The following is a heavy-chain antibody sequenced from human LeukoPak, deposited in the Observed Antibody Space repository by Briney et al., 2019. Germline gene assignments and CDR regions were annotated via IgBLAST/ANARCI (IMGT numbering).Heavy chain of an antibody. CDR2: ISSSGDYI. Sequence: KPGGSLRLSCAASGFAFSDCAVHWVRQAPGKGLEWVSSISSSGDYIYYADSLKGRFTISRDNAKNSLFLQMNSLRAEDTAVYYCARDGVPAYYYAMDVWGQGTTVTVSS. CDR1: GFAFSDCA. J-gene: IGHJ6*02. CDR3: ARDGVPAYYYAMDV. V-gene: IGHV3-21*01. D-gene: IGHD3-16*01.